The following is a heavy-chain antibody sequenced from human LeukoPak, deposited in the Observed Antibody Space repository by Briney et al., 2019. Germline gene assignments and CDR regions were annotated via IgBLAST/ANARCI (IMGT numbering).Heavy chain of an antibody. CDR2: IYYSGST. D-gene: IGHD3-10*01. V-gene: IGHV4-61*01. CDR1: GGSVSSGSYY. Sequence: SETLSLTCTVSGGSVSSGSYYWSWIRQPPGKGLEWIGYIYYSGSTNYNPSLKSRVTISVDTSKNQFSLKLSSVTAADTAVYYCARVYGSGSYYYYYYGMDVWGKGTTVTVSS. J-gene: IGHJ6*04. CDR3: ARVYGSGSYYYYYYGMDV.